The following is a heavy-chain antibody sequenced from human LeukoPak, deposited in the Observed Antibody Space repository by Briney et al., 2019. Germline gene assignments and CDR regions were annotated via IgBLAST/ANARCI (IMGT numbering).Heavy chain of an antibody. D-gene: IGHD3-10*01. J-gene: IGHJ5*02. Sequence: PGGSLRLSCEASGFTFSSYEMNWVRQAPGKGLEWVSCISDRGNTMFYRDSVRGRFTISRDNAKNSLYLQMNSLRAEDTAVYYCARAVTMLRGVKDWFDPWGQGAPVTVSS. CDR2: ISDRGNTM. CDR1: GFTFSSYE. CDR3: ARAVTMLRGVKDWFDP. V-gene: IGHV3-48*03.